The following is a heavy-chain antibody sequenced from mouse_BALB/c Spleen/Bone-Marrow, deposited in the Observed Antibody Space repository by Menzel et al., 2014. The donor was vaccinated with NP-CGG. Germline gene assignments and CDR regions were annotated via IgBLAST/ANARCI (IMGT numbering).Heavy chain of an antibody. J-gene: IGHJ2*01. CDR1: GYTFTSYW. Sequence: VQLQQSGAELVRPGASVKLSCKASGYTFTSYWINWVKQRPGQGLEWIGNIYPSDSYTNYNQKFKDKATLTVDKSSSTAYMQLSSPTSEDSAVYYCTRGYYGSSYDHWGQGTTLTVSS. CDR2: IYPSDSYT. CDR3: TRGYYGSSYDH. D-gene: IGHD1-1*01. V-gene: IGHV1-69*02.